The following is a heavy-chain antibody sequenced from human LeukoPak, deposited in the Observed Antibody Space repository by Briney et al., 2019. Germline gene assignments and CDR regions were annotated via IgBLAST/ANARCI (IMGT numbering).Heavy chain of an antibody. D-gene: IGHD3-9*01. J-gene: IGHJ4*02. CDR1: GFTFSSYS. V-gene: IGHV3-21*01. Sequence: PGGSLRLSCAASGFTFSSYSMNWVRQAPGKGLEWVSSISSSSSYIYYADPVKGRFTISRDNSKNTLYLQMNSLRTEDTAMYYCARDALTGYYSPGYYFDYWGQGTLVTVSS. CDR3: ARDALTGYYSPGYYFDY. CDR2: ISSSSSYI.